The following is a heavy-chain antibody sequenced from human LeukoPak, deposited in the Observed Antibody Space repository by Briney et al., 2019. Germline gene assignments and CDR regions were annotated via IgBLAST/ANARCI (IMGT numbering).Heavy chain of an antibody. CDR1: GGSISSYY. Sequence: SETLSLTCTVSGGSISSYYWSWIRQPPGKGLEWIGYIYYSGSTNYNPSLKSRVTISVDTSKNQFSLKLSSVTAADTAVYYCARVLRGSHDAFDIWGQGTMVTVSS. J-gene: IGHJ3*02. CDR3: ARVLRGSHDAFDI. CDR2: IYYSGST. V-gene: IGHV4-59*12.